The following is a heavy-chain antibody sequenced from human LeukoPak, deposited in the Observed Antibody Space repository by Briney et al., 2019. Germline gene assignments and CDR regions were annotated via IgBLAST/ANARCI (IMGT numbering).Heavy chain of an antibody. Sequence: KSGGSLRLSCAASGFTLSDYWMHWVRQAPGKGLEWVGRIKSKTDGGTTDYAAPVKGRFTISRDDSKNTLYLQMSSLKPEDTAVYYCTSLPNWGQGTLVTVSS. V-gene: IGHV3-15*07. CDR1: GFTLSDYW. J-gene: IGHJ1*01. CDR3: TSLPN. CDR2: IKSKTDGGTT.